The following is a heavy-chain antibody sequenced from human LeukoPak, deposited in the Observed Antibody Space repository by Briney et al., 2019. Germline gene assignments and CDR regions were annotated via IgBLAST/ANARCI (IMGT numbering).Heavy chain of an antibody. J-gene: IGHJ3*02. CDR2: ISYDGSNK. CDR3: ARAGRYSYDSSGYYYDAIDI. CDR1: GFTFSSYG. V-gene: IGHV3-30*03. D-gene: IGHD3-22*01. Sequence: GRSLRLSCAASGFTFSSYGMHWVRQAPGKGLEWVAVISYDGSNKYYADSVKGRFTISRDNSKNTLYLQMNSLRAEDTAVYYCARAGRYSYDSSGYYYDAIDIWGQGTMVTVSS.